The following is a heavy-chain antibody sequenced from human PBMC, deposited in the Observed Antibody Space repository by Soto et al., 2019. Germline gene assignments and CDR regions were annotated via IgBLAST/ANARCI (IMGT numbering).Heavy chain of an antibody. D-gene: IGHD3-10*01. CDR1: GGSISSYY. J-gene: IGHJ4*02. Sequence: TSETLSLTCTVSGGSISSYYWSWIRQPPGKGLEWIGYIYYSGSTNYNPSLKSRVTISVDTSKNQFSLKLSSVTAADTAVYYCARGPYYYGSGSWDFDYWGQGTLVTVSS. CDR2: IYYSGST. CDR3: ARGPYYYGSGSWDFDY. V-gene: IGHV4-59*01.